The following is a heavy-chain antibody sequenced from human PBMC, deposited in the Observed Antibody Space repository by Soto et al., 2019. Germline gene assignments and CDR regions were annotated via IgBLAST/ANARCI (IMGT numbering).Heavy chain of an antibody. CDR1: GFTFSSYA. Sequence: PGGSLRLSCAASGFTFSSYAMSWVRQAPGKGLEWVSAISGSGGSTYYADSVKGRFTISRDNSKNTLYLQMNSLRAEDTAVYYCANYFFSGYGSRYFDYWGQGTLVTVSS. CDR2: ISGSGGST. CDR3: ANYFFSGYGSRYFDY. D-gene: IGHD5-12*01. J-gene: IGHJ4*02. V-gene: IGHV3-23*01.